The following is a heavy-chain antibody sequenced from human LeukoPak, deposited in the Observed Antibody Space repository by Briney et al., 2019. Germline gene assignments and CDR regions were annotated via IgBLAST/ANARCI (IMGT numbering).Heavy chain of an antibody. V-gene: IGHV4-34*01. Sequence: SETLSLTCAVYDGSFSGYYWSWIRQPPGKGLEWIGEINHGGSTNYNPSLKSRVTISVDTSKNQFSLKLNSATAADTAVYYCARGGGYNWFDPWGQGTLVTVSS. CDR1: DGSFSGYY. J-gene: IGHJ5*02. D-gene: IGHD4-23*01. CDR2: INHGGST. CDR3: ARGGGYNWFDP.